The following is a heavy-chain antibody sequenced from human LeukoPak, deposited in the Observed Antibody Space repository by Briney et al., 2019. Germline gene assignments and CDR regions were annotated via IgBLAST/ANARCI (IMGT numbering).Heavy chain of an antibody. CDR3: AKFGVAGQAFDP. J-gene: IGHJ5*02. CDR2: SSGSGSIT. D-gene: IGHD3-3*01. CDR1: GFTSSSYV. V-gene: IGHV3-23*01. Sequence: GGSLRLSCAASGFTSSSYVMSWVRQAPGKGLEWVSASSGSGSITYYADSVKGRFTISRDNSNNTLYLQMNSLRAEDTAVYYCAKFGVAGQAFDPWGQGTLVTVSS.